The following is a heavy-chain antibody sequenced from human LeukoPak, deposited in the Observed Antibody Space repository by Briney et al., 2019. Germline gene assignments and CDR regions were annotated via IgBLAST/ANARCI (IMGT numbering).Heavy chain of an antibody. D-gene: IGHD2-21*01. CDR3: AKVASFYCGGDCYDY. V-gene: IGHV3-30*02. Sequence: GGSLRLSCGASGFTFSSYGMHWVRLAPGKGLEWVAFIRYDGSNKYYADSVKGRFTISRDNSKNTLYLQMNSLRAEDTAVYYCAKVASFYCGGDCYDYWGQGTLVIVSS. CDR2: IRYDGSNK. J-gene: IGHJ4*02. CDR1: GFTFSSYG.